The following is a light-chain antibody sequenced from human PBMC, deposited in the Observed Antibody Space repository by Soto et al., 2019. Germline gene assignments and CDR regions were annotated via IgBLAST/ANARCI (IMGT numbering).Light chain of an antibody. Sequence: DIVMTQSPDSLAVSLGERATINCRSSQSVLYSFINKNYLGWYQQKPAQPPKLLIYWASTRESGVPDRFSGSGSGTDFTLTISSLQAEDVAVYHCQHYYRDPPSTFGQGTKVEIK. CDR1: QSVLYSFINKNY. CDR2: WAS. CDR3: QHYYRDPPST. J-gene: IGKJ1*01. V-gene: IGKV4-1*01.